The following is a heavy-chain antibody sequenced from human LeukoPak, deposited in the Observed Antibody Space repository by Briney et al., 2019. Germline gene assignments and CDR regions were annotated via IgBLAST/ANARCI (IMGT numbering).Heavy chain of an antibody. CDR2: ISSSGSFI. Sequence: TGGSLRLSCTASGFTFSSYEVNWVRQAPGKGLEWVSDISSSGSFIYYADSVKGRFIISRDNAKNSLYLQLNSLRAEDTAVCYCARTLYNTGSYYMDVWGKGTTVTVSS. D-gene: IGHD5-24*01. CDR3: ARTLYNTGSYYMDV. CDR1: GFTFSSYE. V-gene: IGHV3-48*03. J-gene: IGHJ6*03.